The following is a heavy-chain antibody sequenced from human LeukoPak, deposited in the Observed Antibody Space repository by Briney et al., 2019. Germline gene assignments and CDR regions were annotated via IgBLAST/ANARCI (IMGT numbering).Heavy chain of an antibody. J-gene: IGHJ4*02. CDR1: GFTFSNNY. V-gene: IGHV3-66*01. Sequence: PGGSLRLSCATSGFTFSNNYMSWVRQAPGKGLECASVIDSAGSTYYAASVKGRFTISRDISKNALFLLMNSLTAEDTAVYYCARVGYTSSWGERFYFDYWGLGTVVTVSS. CDR2: IDSAGST. D-gene: IGHD6-13*01. CDR3: ARVGYTSSWGERFYFDY.